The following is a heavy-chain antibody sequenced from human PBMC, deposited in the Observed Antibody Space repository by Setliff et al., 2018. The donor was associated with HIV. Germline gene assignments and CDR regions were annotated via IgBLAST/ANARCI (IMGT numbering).Heavy chain of an antibody. CDR1: GFTFSSYW. CDR3: AKPITGDDAFDI. J-gene: IGHJ3*02. CDR2: INKDGSDK. V-gene: IGHV3-7*03. Sequence: LRLSCAASGFTFSSYWMSWARQAPGKGLEWVAKINKDGSDKWYVDSVKGRFTTSRDNAKNSLYLQMNSLRAEDTAVYYCAKPITGDDAFDIWGQGTMVTVSS.